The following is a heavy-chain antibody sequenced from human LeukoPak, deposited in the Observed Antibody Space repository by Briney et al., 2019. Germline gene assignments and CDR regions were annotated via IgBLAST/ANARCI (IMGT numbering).Heavy chain of an antibody. V-gene: IGHV4-39*01. Sequence: SETLSLTCTVSGDSISTSNSYWGWIRQPPGKGLEWIGSIYYSGNTYYNASLKSRVTISVDTSKNQFSLKLTSVTAADTAVYYCARSVFGGGSYSFDPWGQGTLVTVSS. CDR1: GDSISTSNSY. CDR2: IYYSGNT. CDR3: ARSVFGGGSYSFDP. D-gene: IGHD1-26*01. J-gene: IGHJ5*02.